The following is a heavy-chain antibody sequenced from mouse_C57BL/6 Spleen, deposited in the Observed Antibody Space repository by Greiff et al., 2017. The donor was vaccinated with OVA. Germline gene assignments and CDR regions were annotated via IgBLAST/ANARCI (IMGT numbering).Heavy chain of an antibody. D-gene: IGHD2-4*01. CDR1: GFTFSDYG. J-gene: IGHJ2*01. Sequence: EVKLMESGGGLVKPGGSLKLSCAASGFTFSDYGMHWVRQAPEKGLEWVAYISSGSSTIYYADTVKGRFTISRDNAKNTLFLQMTSLRSEDTAMYYCARTPYYDYDRDYYLDYWGQGTTLTVSS. CDR2: ISSGSSTI. V-gene: IGHV5-17*01. CDR3: ARTPYYDYDRDYYLDY.